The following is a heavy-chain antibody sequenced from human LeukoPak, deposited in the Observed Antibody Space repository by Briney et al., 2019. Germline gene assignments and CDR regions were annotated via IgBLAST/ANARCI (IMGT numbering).Heavy chain of an antibody. CDR2: IIPILGIA. D-gene: IGHD2-15*01. Sequence: ASVTVSCKASGGTFSSYAISWVRQAPGQGLEWMGRIIPILGIANYAQKFQGRVTITADKSTSTAYMELSSLRSEDTAVYYCAGGWDCSGGSCYSGFDYWAREPWSPSPQ. V-gene: IGHV1-69*04. J-gene: IGHJ4*02. CDR1: GGTFSSYA. CDR3: AGGWDCSGGSCYSGFDY.